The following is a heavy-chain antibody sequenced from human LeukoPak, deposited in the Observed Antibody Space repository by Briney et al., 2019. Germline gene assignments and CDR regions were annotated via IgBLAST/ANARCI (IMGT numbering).Heavy chain of an antibody. CDR2: ISYDGSNK. D-gene: IGHD4-23*01. V-gene: IGHV3-30*09. Sequence: GGSLRLSCAASGSTFSHYAMHWVRQAPGKGLEWVAAISYDGSNKYYADSVKGRFAISRDNSKNTLYLQMNSLRAEDTAVYYCGLRHYGGFFDYWGQGTLVTVSS. CDR1: GSTFSHYA. J-gene: IGHJ4*02. CDR3: GLRHYGGFFDY.